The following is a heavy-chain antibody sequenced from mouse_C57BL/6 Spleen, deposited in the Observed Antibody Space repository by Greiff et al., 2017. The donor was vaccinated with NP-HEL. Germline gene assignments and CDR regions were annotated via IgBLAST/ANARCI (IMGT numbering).Heavy chain of an antibody. J-gene: IGHJ3*01. CDR2: IDPSDSET. D-gene: IGHD1-1*01. CDR3: ARSSSYPFAY. V-gene: IGHV1-52*01. CDR1: GYTFTSYW. Sequence: QVQLKQPGAELVRPGSSVKLSCKASGYTFTSYWMHWVKQRPIQGLEWIGNIDPSDSETHYNQKFKDKATLTVDKSSSTAYMQLSSLTSEDSAVYYCARSSSYPFAYWGQGTLVTVSA.